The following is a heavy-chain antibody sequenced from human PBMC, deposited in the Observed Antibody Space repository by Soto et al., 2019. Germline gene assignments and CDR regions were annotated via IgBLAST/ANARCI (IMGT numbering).Heavy chain of an antibody. J-gene: IGHJ4*02. D-gene: IGHD5-18*01. Sequence: QVQLVQSGAEVNKPESSVKVSCKAPGGTFSTYAISWVRQAPGQGLEWMGGIIPMFGTANYAQRFQDRVTITADESTNTVYMELSSLRSEDTAVYFRASGIQLWLRRINNGYSGWGQGTLVTVSS. CDR3: ASGIQLWLRRINNGYSG. CDR2: IIPMFGTA. V-gene: IGHV1-69*12. CDR1: GGTFSTYA.